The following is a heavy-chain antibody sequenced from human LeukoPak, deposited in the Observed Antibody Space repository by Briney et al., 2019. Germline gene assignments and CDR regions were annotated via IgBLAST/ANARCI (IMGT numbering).Heavy chain of an antibody. CDR1: GFTFSSYW. CDR2: IKQDGSEK. CDR3: VRDGDTSGYTN. J-gene: IGHJ4*02. V-gene: IGHV3-7*01. Sequence: GGSLRLSCAASGFTFSSYWMHWVRQAPGRGLEWVANIKQDGSEKYYVDSVKGRFTISRDNAKNSLYLQMNSLRAEDTAVYSCVRDGDTSGYTNWGQGTLVTVSS. D-gene: IGHD3-22*01.